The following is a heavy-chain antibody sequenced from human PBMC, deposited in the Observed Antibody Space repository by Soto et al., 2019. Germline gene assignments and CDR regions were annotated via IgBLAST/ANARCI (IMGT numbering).Heavy chain of an antibody. J-gene: IGHJ3*02. CDR1: GFTFSSYA. V-gene: IGHV3-30-3*01. Sequence: LRLSCAASGFTFSSYAMHWVRQAPGKGLEWVAVISYDGSNKYYADSVKGRFTISRDNSKNTLYLQMNSLRAEDTAVYYCAREHDGVGYCSGGSCYDAFDIWGQGTMVTVS. CDR2: ISYDGSNK. D-gene: IGHD2-15*01. CDR3: AREHDGVGYCSGGSCYDAFDI.